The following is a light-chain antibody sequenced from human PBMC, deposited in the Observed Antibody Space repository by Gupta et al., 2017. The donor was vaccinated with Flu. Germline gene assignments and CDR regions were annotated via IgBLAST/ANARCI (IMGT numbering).Light chain of an antibody. J-gene: IGLJ1*01. CDR2: DVT. CDR3: ASDARSVIWV. Sequence: QSAPPQPRSVSGSPGQSVTISCTGSSNDVGGSNRVSWYQQRPGKAHKLLLYDVTERPAGVAGVFSGSKAGNTATLTISGLQEEEEADYYSASDARSVIWVFGTGTTVTVL. CDR1: SNDVGGSNR. V-gene: IGLV2-11*01.